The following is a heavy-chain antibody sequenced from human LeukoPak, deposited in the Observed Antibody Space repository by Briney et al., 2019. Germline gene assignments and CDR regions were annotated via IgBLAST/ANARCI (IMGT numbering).Heavy chain of an antibody. V-gene: IGHV4-4*07. CDR3: ARGYSGYSRAYFDY. D-gene: IGHD5-12*01. J-gene: IGHJ4*02. CDR1: GGSISSYH. CDR2: IYTSGST. Sequence: PSETLSLTCTVSGGSISSYHWSWIRQPAGKGPEWIGRIYTSGSTDYNPSLKSRVTMSVGTSQNQFSLRLSSVTAADTAVYYCARGYSGYSRAYFDYWGQGTLVTVSS.